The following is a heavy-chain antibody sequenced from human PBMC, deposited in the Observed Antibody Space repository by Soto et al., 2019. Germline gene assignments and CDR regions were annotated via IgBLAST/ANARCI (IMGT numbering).Heavy chain of an antibody. V-gene: IGHV3-21*01. J-gene: IGHJ4*02. CDR3: ARDTSWYSSGWPYYFDY. CDR2: ISSSSSYI. CDR1: GFTFSSYS. D-gene: IGHD6-19*01. Sequence: GSLRLSCAASGFTFSSYSMNWVRQAPGKGLEWVSSISSSSSYIYYADSVKGRFTISRDNAKNSLYLQMNSLRAEDTAVYFCARDTSWYSSGWPYYFDYWGQGTLVTVSS.